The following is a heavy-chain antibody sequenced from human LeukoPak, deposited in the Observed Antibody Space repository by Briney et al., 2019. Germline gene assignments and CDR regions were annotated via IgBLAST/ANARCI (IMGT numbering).Heavy chain of an antibody. J-gene: IGHJ5*02. Sequence: PGGSLRLSCAASGFTFSSYAMTWVRQAPGKGLEWVSAISGSGTNTYYADSVKGRFTISRDNARNTVYLQMNSLRAEDTAVYFCARATAFQFMGTYVSWGQGTLVTVSS. CDR2: ISGSGTNT. CDR3: ARATAFQFMGTYVS. V-gene: IGHV3-23*01. D-gene: IGHD1-7*01. CDR1: GFTFSSYA.